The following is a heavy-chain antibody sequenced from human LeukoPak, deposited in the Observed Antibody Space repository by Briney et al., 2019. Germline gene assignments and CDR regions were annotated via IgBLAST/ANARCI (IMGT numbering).Heavy chain of an antibody. CDR2: IIPIFGTA. CDR1: GGTFSSYA. D-gene: IGHD6-13*01. V-gene: IGHV1-69*13. Sequence: SVKVSCKASGGTFSSYAISWVRQAPGQGLEWMGGIIPIFGTANYAQKFQGRVTITADESTSTAYMELSSLRSEDTAVYYCARDPHLIAAAGTTYFDYWGQGTLVTVSS. J-gene: IGHJ4*02. CDR3: ARDPHLIAAAGTTYFDY.